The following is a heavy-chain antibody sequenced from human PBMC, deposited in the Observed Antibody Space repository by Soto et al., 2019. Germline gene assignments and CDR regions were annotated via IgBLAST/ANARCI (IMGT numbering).Heavy chain of an antibody. CDR2: ISGSGGST. J-gene: IGHJ3*02. CDR3: AKDRLVVVAATALGAFDI. Sequence: GGSLRLSCAASGFTFSSYAMSWVRQAPGKGLEWVSAISGSGGSTYYADSVKGRFTISRDNSKNTLYLQMNSLRAEDTAVYYCAKDRLVVVAATALGAFDIWGQGTMVTVSS. CDR1: GFTFSSYA. D-gene: IGHD2-15*01. V-gene: IGHV3-23*01.